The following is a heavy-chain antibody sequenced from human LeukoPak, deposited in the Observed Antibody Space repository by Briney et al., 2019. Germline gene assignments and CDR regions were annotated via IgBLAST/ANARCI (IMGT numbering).Heavy chain of an antibody. CDR3: AKPPRGPGYYFHY. Sequence: SETLSLTCTVSVGSISSSNYYWAWIRQPPGKGLEWVGSIYYSGSTDYNPSLKSRVTISVDTSKNQFSLKLSSVTAADTAVYYCAKPPRGPGYYFHYWGQGTLVTVSS. D-gene: IGHD6-13*01. CDR2: IYYSGST. J-gene: IGHJ4*02. V-gene: IGHV4-39*01. CDR1: VGSISSSNYY.